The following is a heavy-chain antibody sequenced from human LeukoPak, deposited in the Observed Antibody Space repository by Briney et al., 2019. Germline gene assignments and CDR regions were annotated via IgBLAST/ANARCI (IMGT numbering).Heavy chain of an antibody. D-gene: IGHD6-6*01. CDR3: AKATYSTSPGYYFDY. V-gene: IGHV3-23*01. J-gene: IGHJ4*02. CDR1: GFTFSNSA. CDR2: ISGSGDYT. Sequence: GGSLRLSCAASGFTFSNSAMSWVRQAPGKGLEWVSAISGSGDYTYYADSVKGRFTISRDNSRNTLYLQMNSLRAEDTAFYYCAKATYSTSPGYYFDYWGQGTLVTVSS.